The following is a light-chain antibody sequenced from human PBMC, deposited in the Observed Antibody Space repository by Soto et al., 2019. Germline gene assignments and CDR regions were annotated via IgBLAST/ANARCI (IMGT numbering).Light chain of an antibody. Sequence: IEMTQSPSSLSASVGDRITITCRASQSMSLFLNWYQQKPGKAPKLLIYSASTLQSGVPSRFSGSGSGPDFTLTIASLQPEDSATYYCQQSYNLPWTFGQGTKVDNK. V-gene: IGKV1-39*01. CDR1: QSMSLF. CDR2: SAS. CDR3: QQSYNLPWT. J-gene: IGKJ1*01.